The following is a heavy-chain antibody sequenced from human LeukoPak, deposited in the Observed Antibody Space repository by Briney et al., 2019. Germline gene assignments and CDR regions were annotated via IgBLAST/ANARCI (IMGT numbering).Heavy chain of an antibody. CDR3: ARGVVATESYFDY. CDR1: GASISSGGY. V-gene: IGHV4-4*02. J-gene: IGHJ4*02. CDR2: IYFSGSA. Sequence: PSETLSLTCALSGASISSGGYWSWVRQPPGKGLEWIGQIYFSGSANYNPSLKSRVTISVDTSKNQFSLKLSSVTAADTAVYYCARGVVATESYFDYWGQGTLVTVSS. D-gene: IGHD5-12*01.